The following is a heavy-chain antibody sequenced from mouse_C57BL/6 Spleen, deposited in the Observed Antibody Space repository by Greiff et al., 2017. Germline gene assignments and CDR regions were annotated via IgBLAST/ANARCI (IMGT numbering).Heavy chain of an antibody. CDR3: TTREYNGGSYYYAMDD. Sequence: EVQVVESGAELVRPGASVKLSCTASGFNITDYYMHWVKQRPEQGLEWIGRIDPEDGDTDYAPTFQGQATMTADTSSNTAYHQLSRLTSEDTAVYYCTTREYNGGSYYYAMDDWGQGTSVTVSS. V-gene: IGHV14-1*01. CDR1: GFNITDYY. D-gene: IGHD5-1*01. J-gene: IGHJ4*01. CDR2: IDPEDGDT.